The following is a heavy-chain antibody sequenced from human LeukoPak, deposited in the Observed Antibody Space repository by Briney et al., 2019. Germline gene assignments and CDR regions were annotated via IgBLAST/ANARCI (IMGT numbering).Heavy chain of an antibody. J-gene: IGHJ4*02. V-gene: IGHV4-39*07. D-gene: IGHD2-8*01. CDR3: ARDLGIVLMVYAVPRYYFDY. CDR2: IYYSGGT. Sequence: SETLSLTCTVSGGSISSSSYYWGWIRQPPGKGLEWIGSIYYSGGTYYNPSLKSRVTISVDTSKNQFSLKLSSVTAADTAVYYCARDLGIVLMVYAVPRYYFDYWGQGTLVTVSS. CDR1: GGSISSSSYY.